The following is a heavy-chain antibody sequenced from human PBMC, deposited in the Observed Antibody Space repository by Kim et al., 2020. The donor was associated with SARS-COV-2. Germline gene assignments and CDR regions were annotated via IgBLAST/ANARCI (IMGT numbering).Heavy chain of an antibody. V-gene: IGHV3-23*01. Sequence: GGSLRLSCAASGFTFSSYAMSWVRQAPGKGLEWVSAISGSGGSTYYADSVKGRFTISRDNSKNTLYLQMNSLRAEDTAVYYCAKGTTPYYYESSGYSHRTYFYYYGMDVWGHGTTVTVSS. D-gene: IGHD3-22*01. CDR1: GFTFSSYA. J-gene: IGHJ6*02. CDR2: ISGSGGST. CDR3: AKGTTPYYYESSGYSHRTYFYYYGMDV.